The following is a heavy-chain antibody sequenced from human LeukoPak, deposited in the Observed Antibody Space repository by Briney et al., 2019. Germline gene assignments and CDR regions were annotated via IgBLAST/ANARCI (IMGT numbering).Heavy chain of an antibody. D-gene: IGHD1-14*01. CDR1: GFTFSSYA. CDR2: ISGSGGST. CDR3: AKDNRLAFESYYFDY. Sequence: PGGSLRLSCAASGFTFSSYAMSWVRQAPGKGLEWVSAISGSGGSTYYADSVKGRFTISRDNSKNTLYLQMNSLRAEDTAVYYCAKDNRLAFESYYFDYWGQGTLVTVSS. V-gene: IGHV3-23*01. J-gene: IGHJ4*02.